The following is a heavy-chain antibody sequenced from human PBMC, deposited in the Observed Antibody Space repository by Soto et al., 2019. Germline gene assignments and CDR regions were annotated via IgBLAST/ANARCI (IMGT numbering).Heavy chain of an antibody. CDR2: ISGSGGST. CDR3: AKNYYDSSGYYYVYYYYGMDV. D-gene: IGHD3-22*01. J-gene: IGHJ6*02. V-gene: IGHV3-23*01. Sequence: GGSLRLSCAASGFTFSSYAMSWVRQDPGKGLEWVSAISGSGGSTYYADSVKGRFTISSDNSKNTLYLQMNSLRAEDTAVYYCAKNYYDSSGYYYVYYYYGMDVWGQGTTVTVSS. CDR1: GFTFSSYA.